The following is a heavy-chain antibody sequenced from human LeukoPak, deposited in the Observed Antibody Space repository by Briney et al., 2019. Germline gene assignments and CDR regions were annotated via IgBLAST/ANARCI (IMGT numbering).Heavy chain of an antibody. CDR2: IRSKAYDGTT. D-gene: IGHD3-10*01. Sequence: GGSLRLSCTASGFTFGDYAMSWFRQAPGKGLEGVGFIRSKAYDGTTEYAASVKGRFTISRDDSKSIAYLQMNSLKTEDTAVYYCTRDLFRVNNWFDPWGQGTLVTVSS. J-gene: IGHJ5*02. CDR1: GFTFGDYA. V-gene: IGHV3-49*03. CDR3: TRDLFRVNNWFDP.